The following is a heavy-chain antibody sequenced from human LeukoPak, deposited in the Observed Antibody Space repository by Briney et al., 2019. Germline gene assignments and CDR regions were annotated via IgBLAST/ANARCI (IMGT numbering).Heavy chain of an antibody. V-gene: IGHV1-69*05. Sequence: SVKVSCKASGGTFSSYAISWVRQAPGQGLEWMGGIIPIFGTANYAQKFQGRVTMTRDMSTSTVYMELSSLRSEDTAVYYCARIWTGGYWGQGTLVTVSS. CDR3: ARIWTGGY. D-gene: IGHD3/OR15-3a*01. CDR2: IIPIFGTA. CDR1: GGTFSSYA. J-gene: IGHJ4*02.